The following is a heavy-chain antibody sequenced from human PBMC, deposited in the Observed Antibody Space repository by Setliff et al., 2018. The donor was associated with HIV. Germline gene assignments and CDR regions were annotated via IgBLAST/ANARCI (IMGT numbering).Heavy chain of an antibody. CDR1: GGSFSGYY. CDR3: ARGRRDPQVRRKEVGYFDY. V-gene: IGHV4-34*01. D-gene: IGHD2-2*01. J-gene: IGHJ4*02. Sequence: PSETLSLTCAVYGGSFSGYYWSWIRQPPGKGLEWIGEINHSGSTNYNPSLKSRVTISVDTFKNQFSLKLSSVTAADTAVYYCARGRRDPQVRRKEVGYFDYWGQGTLVTVS. CDR2: INHSGST.